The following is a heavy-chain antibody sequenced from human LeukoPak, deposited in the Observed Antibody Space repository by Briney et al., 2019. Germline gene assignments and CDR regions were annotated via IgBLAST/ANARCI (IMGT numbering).Heavy chain of an antibody. J-gene: IGHJ6*02. V-gene: IGHV4-4*07. Sequence: SETLSLTCTVSGGSISSYYWSWIRQPAGKGLEWIGRIYTSGSTNYNPSLKSRVTMSVDTSKNQFSLKLSSATAADTAMYYCARVGGSSSGFYYYYGMDVWGQGTTVTVSS. CDR1: GGSISSYY. CDR3: ARVGGSSSGFYYYYGMDV. CDR2: IYTSGST. D-gene: IGHD6-6*01.